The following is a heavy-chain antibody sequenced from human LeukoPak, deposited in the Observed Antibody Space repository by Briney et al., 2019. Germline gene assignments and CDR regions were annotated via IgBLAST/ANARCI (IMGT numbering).Heavy chain of an antibody. CDR3: AKDKAQWLVHYFDY. J-gene: IGHJ4*02. V-gene: IGHV3-23*01. D-gene: IGHD6-19*01. Sequence: GGSLRLSCAASGFTFSSYAMSWVRQAPGKGLEWVPAISGSGGSTYYADSVKGRFTISRDNSKNTLCLQMNSLRAEDTAVYYCAKDKAQWLVHYFDYWGQGTLVTVSS. CDR2: ISGSGGST. CDR1: GFTFSSYA.